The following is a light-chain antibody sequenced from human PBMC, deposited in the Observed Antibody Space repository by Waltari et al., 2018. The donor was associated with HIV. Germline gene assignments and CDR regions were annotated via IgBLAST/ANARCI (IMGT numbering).Light chain of an antibody. Sequence: QCALTQPASVSGSLGQSITISCAGTSRDVGSYNLVSWYQRHPGKAPKLIIYEVNKRPAGVSNRVSGSKSGSTASLTISGLQAEDETDYFCASYSTTNPWVFGGGTKLTVL. J-gene: IGLJ3*02. V-gene: IGLV2-23*02. CDR1: SRDVGSYNL. CDR3: ASYSTTNPWV. CDR2: EVN.